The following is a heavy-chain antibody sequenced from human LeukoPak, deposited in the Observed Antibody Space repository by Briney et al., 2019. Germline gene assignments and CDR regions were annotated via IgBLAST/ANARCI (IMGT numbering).Heavy chain of an antibody. CDR1: GGSFSNYY. D-gene: IGHD1-7*01. CDR3: VRRWNYGIYYHIDV. CDR2: INDSERT. Sequence: SETLSLTCAVYGGSFSNYYGGWIRQSPVKGREWIGEINDSERTIYNPCLKSRVTISVDTSKNQFSLRLNSVTAADTAIYYCVRRWNYGIYYHIDVWGKGTTVTVSS. J-gene: IGHJ6*03. V-gene: IGHV4-34*01.